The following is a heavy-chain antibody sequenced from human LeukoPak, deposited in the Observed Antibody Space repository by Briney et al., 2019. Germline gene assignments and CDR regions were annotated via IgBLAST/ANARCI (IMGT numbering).Heavy chain of an antibody. J-gene: IGHJ4*02. V-gene: IGHV3-48*01. D-gene: IGHD2-15*01. CDR3: AKVVVIAAYSGYYFDS. CDR2: ISSSSSTI. Sequence: GGSLRLSCAASGFTFSSYSMNWVRQAPGKGLEWVSYISSSSSTIYYADSVKGRFTISRDNSKNTLYLQMSSLRAEDTAVYYCAKVVVIAAYSGYYFDSWGQGTLVTVSS. CDR1: GFTFSSYS.